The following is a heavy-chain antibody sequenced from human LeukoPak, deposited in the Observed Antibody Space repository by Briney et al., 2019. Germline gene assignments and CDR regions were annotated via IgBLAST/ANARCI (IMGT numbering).Heavy chain of an antibody. CDR1: GGSISSYY. V-gene: IGHV4-4*07. CDR2: IYTSGST. J-gene: IGHJ4*02. CDR3: AGGLVAAAGRAYYFDY. Sequence: PSETLSLTCTVSGGSISSYYWSWIRQPAGKGLEWIGRIYTSGSTNYNPSLKSRVTISVDKSKNQFSLKLSSVTAADTAVYYCAGGLVAAAGRAYYFDYWGQGTLVTVSS. D-gene: IGHD6-13*01.